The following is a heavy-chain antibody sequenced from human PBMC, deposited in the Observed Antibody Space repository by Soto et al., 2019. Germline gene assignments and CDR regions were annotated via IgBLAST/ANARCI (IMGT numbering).Heavy chain of an antibody. J-gene: IGHJ6*03. D-gene: IGHD3-3*01. CDR3: ARDFRTDYDFWSGYTTGRYYYYMDV. Sequence: GESLKISCAASGFTVSSNYMSWVRQAPGKGLEWVSVIYSGGSTYYADSVKGRFTISGHNSKNTLYLQMNSLRAEDTAVYYCARDFRTDYDFWSGYTTGRYYYYMDVWGKGTTVTVSS. V-gene: IGHV3-53*04. CDR2: IYSGGST. CDR1: GFTVSSNY.